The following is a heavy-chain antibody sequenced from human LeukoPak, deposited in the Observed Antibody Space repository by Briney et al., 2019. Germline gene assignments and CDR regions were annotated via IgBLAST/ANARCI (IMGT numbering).Heavy chain of an antibody. D-gene: IGHD6-25*01. CDR3: ARGAAIEPFDY. J-gene: IGHJ4*02. Sequence: SVKVSCKASGYTFTGYYMHWVRQAPGQGLEWMGGIIPIFGTADYAQKFQGRVTITADESTSTAYMELSSLRSEDTAVYYCARGAAIEPFDYWGQGTLVTVSS. V-gene: IGHV1-69*13. CDR1: GYTFTGYY. CDR2: IIPIFGTA.